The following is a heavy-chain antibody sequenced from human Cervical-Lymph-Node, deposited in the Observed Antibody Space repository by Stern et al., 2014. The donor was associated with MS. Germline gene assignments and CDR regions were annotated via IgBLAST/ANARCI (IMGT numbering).Heavy chain of an antibody. V-gene: IGHV3-7*01. Sequence: QLVQSGGGLVQPGGSLRLSCAASAFTFDDHWMTWVRQAQGKGLEWVADINQDGSEIYSVDSVKGRFTISRDNAKNSLYLHMNSLRAEDTAVYFCARALASPDFDFWGQGTLVTVSS. D-gene: IGHD3-3*02. J-gene: IGHJ4*02. CDR1: AFTFDDHW. CDR2: INQDGSEI. CDR3: ARALASPDFDF.